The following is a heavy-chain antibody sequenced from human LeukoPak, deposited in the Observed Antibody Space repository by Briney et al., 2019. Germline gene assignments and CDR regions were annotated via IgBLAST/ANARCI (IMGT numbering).Heavy chain of an antibody. Sequence: GGSLRLSCAASGFTFSSYGMHWVRQAPGKGLEWVGRIKSKTDGGTIDYGAPVKGRFTISRDDSKNTPFLQMNSLKTEDTAMYHCTTGVRDSSGYYNFDYWGQGTLVTVSS. V-gene: IGHV3-15*01. CDR2: IKSKTDGGTI. J-gene: IGHJ4*02. CDR3: TTGVRDSSGYYNFDY. D-gene: IGHD3-22*01. CDR1: GFTFSSYG.